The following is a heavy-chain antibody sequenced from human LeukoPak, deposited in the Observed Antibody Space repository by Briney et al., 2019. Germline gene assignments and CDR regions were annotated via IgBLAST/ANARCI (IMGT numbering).Heavy chain of an antibody. J-gene: IGHJ4*02. CDR3: ARDRDVVVIAAPGY. CDR1: DYTLTNYG. V-gene: IGHV1-18*01. CDR2: ISGSNGNT. Sequence: ASVKVSCKGFDYTLTNYGVSWVRQARGQGLEWIGWISGSNGNTNYAQKFQGRVTMTTDTSTRTAYMELRSLRSDDTALYYCARDRDVVVIAAPGYWGQGTLVTVSS. D-gene: IGHD2-15*01.